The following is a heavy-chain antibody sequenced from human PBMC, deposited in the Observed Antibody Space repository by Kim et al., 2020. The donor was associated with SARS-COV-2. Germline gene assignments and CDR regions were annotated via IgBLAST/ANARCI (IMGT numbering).Heavy chain of an antibody. CDR1: GFTFSSYG. D-gene: IGHD4-17*01. V-gene: IGHV3-30*18. Sequence: GGSLRLSCAASGFTFSSYGMHWVRQAPGKGLEWVAVISYDGSNKYYADSVKGRFTISRDNSKNTLYLQMNSLRAEDTAVYYCAKDKSGHRYGDPWGQGTL. CDR3: AKDKSGHRYGDP. CDR2: ISYDGSNK. J-gene: IGHJ5*02.